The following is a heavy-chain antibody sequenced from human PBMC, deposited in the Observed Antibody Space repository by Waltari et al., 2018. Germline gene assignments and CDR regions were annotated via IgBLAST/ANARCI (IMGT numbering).Heavy chain of an antibody. V-gene: IGHV4-39*01. CDR3: ARTTMVQGVQIDYYYYGMDV. CDR2: IYYSGST. J-gene: IGHJ6*02. CDR1: GGSISSSSYY. D-gene: IGHD3-10*01. Sequence: QLQLQESGPGLVKPSETLSLTCTVSGGSISSSSYYWGWIRQPPGKGLEWIGSIYYSGSTYYNPSLKSRVTISVDTSKNQFSLKLSSVTAADTAVYYCARTTMVQGVQIDYYYYGMDVWGQGTTVTVSS.